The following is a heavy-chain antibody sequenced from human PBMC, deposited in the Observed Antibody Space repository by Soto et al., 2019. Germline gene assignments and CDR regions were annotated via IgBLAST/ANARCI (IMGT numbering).Heavy chain of an antibody. Sequence: QVQLVQSGAEVKKPGASVKVSCKASGYTFTSYDINWVRQATGQGLEWMGWMNPNIDNTGYAQKFQGRVTMTRNTSINTAFLQLGSLRSEDTAVYFCARAVGSLSGMDVWGQGTTVTVSS. CDR3: ARAVGSLSGMDV. CDR2: MNPNIDNT. V-gene: IGHV1-8*01. J-gene: IGHJ6*02. D-gene: IGHD3-16*02. CDR1: GYTFTSYD.